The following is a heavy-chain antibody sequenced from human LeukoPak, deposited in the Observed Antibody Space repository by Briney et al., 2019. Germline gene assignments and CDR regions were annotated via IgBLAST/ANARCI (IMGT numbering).Heavy chain of an antibody. J-gene: IGHJ6*03. V-gene: IGHV4-4*07. D-gene: IGHD3-3*02. CDR1: GGSITNYY. CDR2: IYTSGST. CDR3: ARAISYYYYYMDV. Sequence: SETLSLTCTVSGGSITNYYWSWIRQPAGKGLEWIGRIYTSGSTNYNPSLKSRVTISVDTSKNQFSLKLSSVTAADTAVYYCARAISYYYYYMDVWGKGTTVTVSS.